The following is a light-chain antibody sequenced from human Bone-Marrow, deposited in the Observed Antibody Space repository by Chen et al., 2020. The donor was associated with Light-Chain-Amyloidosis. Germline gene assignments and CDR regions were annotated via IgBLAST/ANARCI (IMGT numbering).Light chain of an antibody. CDR3: QVWDRSSDRPV. J-gene: IGLJ3*02. Sequence: SYVLTQPSSVSVAPGQTATIACGGNNIGTTSVHWYQQTPGQAPLLVVYDDSDRPSGIPERLSGSNSGNTATLTSSMVEAGDEADYYCQVWDRSSDRPVFGGGTKLTVL. CDR1: NIGTTS. CDR2: DDS. V-gene: IGLV3-21*02.